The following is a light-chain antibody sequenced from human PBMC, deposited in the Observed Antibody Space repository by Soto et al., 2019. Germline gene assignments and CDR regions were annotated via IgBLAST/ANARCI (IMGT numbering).Light chain of an antibody. Sequence: EIVRTQSPATLSVSPGERATLSCRASQSVSSNLAWYQQKPGQGPRLLIYGASTRATGIPARFSGSGSGADFTLTISSLEPEDFAVYYCQQRSNWPPKITFGQGTRLEIK. V-gene: IGKV3-15*01. CDR2: GAS. CDR1: QSVSSN. J-gene: IGKJ5*01. CDR3: QQRSNWPPKIT.